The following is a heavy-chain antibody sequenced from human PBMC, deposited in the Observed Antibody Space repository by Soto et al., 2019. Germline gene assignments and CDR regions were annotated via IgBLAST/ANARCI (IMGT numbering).Heavy chain of an antibody. V-gene: IGHV3-11*06. Sequence: QVQLVESGGGLVKPGGPLRLSCAASGFTFSDYYMSWIRQAPGQGLEWVSYISHDSDYTSYADSVRGRFSISRDNAQKSLYLQINSLRAEDTALYYCARPNTPYYGGNSGAFDIWGQGTMVTVSS. CDR1: GFTFSDYY. CDR3: ARPNTPYYGGNSGAFDI. CDR2: ISHDSDYT. J-gene: IGHJ3*02. D-gene: IGHD4-17*01.